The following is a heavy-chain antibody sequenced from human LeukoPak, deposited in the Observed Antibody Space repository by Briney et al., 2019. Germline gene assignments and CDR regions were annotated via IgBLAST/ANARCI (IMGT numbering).Heavy chain of an antibody. CDR2: ISSSSSTI. V-gene: IGHV3-48*01. Sequence: GRSLRPSCAASGFTFSSYSVNWVRQAPGKGLEWVSYISSSSSTIYYAGSVKGRFTISRDNAKNSLYLQMNSLRAEDTAVYYCARVSSFDYWGQGTLVTVSS. CDR1: GFTFSSYS. J-gene: IGHJ4*02. CDR3: ARVSSFDY.